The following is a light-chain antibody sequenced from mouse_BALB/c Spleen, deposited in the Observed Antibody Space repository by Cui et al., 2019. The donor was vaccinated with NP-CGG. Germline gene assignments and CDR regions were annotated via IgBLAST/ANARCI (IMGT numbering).Light chain of an antibody. CDR1: TGAVTIYND. V-gene: IGLV1*01. CDR2: GTN. CDR3: ALWYSNHWV. J-gene: IGLJ1*01. Sequence: QAVVTQESALTTSPGETVTLTCRSSTGAVTIYNDANWVQEKPNHLFTGLIGGTNNRAPGVPARFSGSLIGDKAALTITGTQTEDEAIYFCALWYSNHWVFGGGTKLAVL.